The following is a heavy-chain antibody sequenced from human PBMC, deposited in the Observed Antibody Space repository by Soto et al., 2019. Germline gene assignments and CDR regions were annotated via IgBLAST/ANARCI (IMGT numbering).Heavy chain of an antibody. J-gene: IGHJ4*02. D-gene: IGHD5-12*01. V-gene: IGHV3-33*01. Sequence: GGSLRLSCGASGFTFSSYGMHWGRQAPGKGLEWVAVIWYDGSNKYYADSVKGRFTISRDNSKNTLYLKLNCVTAEDTAVYYCARGPTVSGYPANDYWGQGTLVTVSS. CDR1: GFTFSSYG. CDR3: ARGPTVSGYPANDY. CDR2: IWYDGSNK.